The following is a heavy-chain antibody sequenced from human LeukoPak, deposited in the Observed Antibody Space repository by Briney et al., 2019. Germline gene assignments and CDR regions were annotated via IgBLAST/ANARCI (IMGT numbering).Heavy chain of an antibody. V-gene: IGHV1-46*01. CDR3: ARGPSYGSGSWDYYYYMDV. CDR1: GYTFTTCY. J-gene: IGHJ6*03. CDR2: INPSGGST. D-gene: IGHD3-10*01. Sequence: ASVKVSCKASGYTFTTCYIHWVRQAPGQGLEWMGIINPSGGSTRYAQKFQGRVTMTRDTSTSTVYMELSSLRSEDTVVYYCARGPSYGSGSWDYYYYMDVWGKGTTVTVSS.